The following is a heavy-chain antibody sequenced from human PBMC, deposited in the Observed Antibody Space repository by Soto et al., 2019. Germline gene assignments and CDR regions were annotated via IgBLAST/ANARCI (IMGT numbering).Heavy chain of an antibody. CDR2: MSHSGGT. D-gene: IGHD1-1*01. CDR1: GGFVSSGSYY. Sequence: QVQLQQWGAGLLKPSETLSLTCAVYGGFVSSGSYYWSWIRQPPGKGLEWIGEMSHSGGTHFNPSLKSRDTISVDTSKKQFSLKMSSETAADTALYYCARVGRGTATIVVDAFDIWGPGTMVTVSS. CDR3: ARVGRGTATIVVDAFDI. V-gene: IGHV4-34*01. J-gene: IGHJ3*02.